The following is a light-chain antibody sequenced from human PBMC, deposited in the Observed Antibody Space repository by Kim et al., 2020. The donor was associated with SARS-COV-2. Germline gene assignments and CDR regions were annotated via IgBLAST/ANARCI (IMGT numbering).Light chain of an antibody. V-gene: IGLV1-44*01. CDR1: SSNLGGHT. J-gene: IGLJ3*02. Sequence: QSVLSQPPSASGTPGQRVTISCSGSSSNLGGHTVNWYQKVPGTAPTLLIYGDNQRPSGVPDRFSGSKSGTSATLAISGLQSEDEADYYCAAWDDSLNVLFGGGTQLTVL. CDR3: AAWDDSLNVL. CDR2: GDN.